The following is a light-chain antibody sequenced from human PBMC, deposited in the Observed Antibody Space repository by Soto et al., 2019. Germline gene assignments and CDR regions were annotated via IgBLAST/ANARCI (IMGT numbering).Light chain of an antibody. CDR2: EVS. J-gene: IGLJ1*01. CDR1: SSDVGYYNY. Sequence: QSALTQPASVSGSPGQSITISCTGTSSDVGYYNYVSWYQQRPGKVPNLIIYEVSKRPSGASSRFSGSKSGNTASLTISGLQAGDEADYYCNSYTYSSTYVFGTGTKLTVL. V-gene: IGLV2-14*01. CDR3: NSYTYSSTYV.